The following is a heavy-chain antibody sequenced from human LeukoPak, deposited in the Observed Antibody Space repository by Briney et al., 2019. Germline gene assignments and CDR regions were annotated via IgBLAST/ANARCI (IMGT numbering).Heavy chain of an antibody. V-gene: IGHV3-21*01. Sequence: PGGSLRLSCAASGFTFSSYSMNWLPQAPGKGLEWVSSISSSSSYIYYADSVKGRFTISRDNAKNSLYLQMNSLRAEDTAVYYCARSVGELRFDYWGQGTLVTVSS. D-gene: IGHD1-26*01. J-gene: IGHJ4*02. CDR2: ISSSSSYI. CDR1: GFTFSSYS. CDR3: ARSVGELRFDY.